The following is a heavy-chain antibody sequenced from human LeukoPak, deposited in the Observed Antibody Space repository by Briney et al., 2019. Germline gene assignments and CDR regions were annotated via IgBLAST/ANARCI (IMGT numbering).Heavy chain of an antibody. D-gene: IGHD3-22*01. CDR3: ARDPEGDYYDSSGYADY. CDR1: GGSISSSSYY. Sequence: SETLSLTCTVSGGSISSSSYYWGWIRQPPGKGLEWIGSIYYSGSTYYNPSLKSRFTISVDTSKNQFSLKLSSVTAADTAVYYCARDPEGDYYDSSGYADYWGQGTLVTVSS. CDR2: IYYSGST. V-gene: IGHV4-39*07. J-gene: IGHJ4*02.